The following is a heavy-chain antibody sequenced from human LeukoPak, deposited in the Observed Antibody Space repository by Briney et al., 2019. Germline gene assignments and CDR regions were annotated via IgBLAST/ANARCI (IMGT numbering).Heavy chain of an antibody. J-gene: IGHJ4*02. Sequence: PPETLSLTCTVSGGSISSSSYYWGWIRQPPGKGLEWIGSIYYSGSTYYNPSLKSRVTISVDTSKNQFSLKLSSVTAADTAVYYCARDGPSCGGDCYPYFDYWGQGTLVTVSS. CDR2: IYYSGST. CDR3: ARDGPSCGGDCYPYFDY. D-gene: IGHD2-21*02. V-gene: IGHV4-39*07. CDR1: GGSISSSSYY.